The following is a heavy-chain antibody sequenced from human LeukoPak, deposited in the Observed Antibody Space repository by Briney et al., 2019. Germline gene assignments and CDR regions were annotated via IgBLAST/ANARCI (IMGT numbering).Heavy chain of an antibody. CDR1: GGSISSSSYY. Sequence: SETLSPTCTVSGGSISSSSYYWGWIRQPPGKGLEWIGSIYYSGSTYYNPSLKSRVTISVDTSKNQFSLKLSSVTAADTAVYYCARGQYSSGWYGVYYWGQGTLVTVSS. CDR3: ARGQYSSGWYGVYY. D-gene: IGHD6-19*01. J-gene: IGHJ4*02. CDR2: IYYSGST. V-gene: IGHV4-39*07.